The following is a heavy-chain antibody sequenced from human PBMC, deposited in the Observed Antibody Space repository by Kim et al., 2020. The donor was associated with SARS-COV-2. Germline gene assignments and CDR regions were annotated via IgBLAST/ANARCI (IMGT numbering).Heavy chain of an antibody. J-gene: IGHJ5*02. CDR2: IIPIFGTA. Sequence: SVKVSCKSSGGTFSSYAISWVRQAPGQGLEWMGGIIPIFGTANYAQKFQGRVTITADESTSTAYMELSSLRSEDTAVYYCARGYCSGGSCYWGGVWFDPWGQGTLVTVSS. CDR3: ARGYCSGGSCYWGGVWFDP. CDR1: GGTFSSYA. V-gene: IGHV1-69*13. D-gene: IGHD2-15*01.